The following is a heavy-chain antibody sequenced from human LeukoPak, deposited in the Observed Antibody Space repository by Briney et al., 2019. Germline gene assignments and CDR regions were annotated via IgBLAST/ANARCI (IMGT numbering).Heavy chain of an antibody. CDR3: ARRGYYDSSGHDDAFDI. D-gene: IGHD3-22*01. CDR1: GITFRNYG. J-gene: IGHJ3*02. Sequence: PGGSLRLSCAASGITFRNYGMHWVRQAPGKGLEWLAVISSDGNEKHFADSIKGRFSISRDNAKNSLYLQMNSLRAEDTAVYYCARRGYYDSSGHDDAFDIWGQGTMVTVSS. CDR2: ISSDGNEK. V-gene: IGHV3-30*03.